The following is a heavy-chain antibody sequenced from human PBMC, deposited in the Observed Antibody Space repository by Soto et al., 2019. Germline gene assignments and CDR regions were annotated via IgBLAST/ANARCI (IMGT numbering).Heavy chain of an antibody. D-gene: IGHD3-22*01. CDR1: GFIFEDFA. Sequence: EVQLVESGGGLVQPGGSVRLSCVGSGFIFEDFAMNWVRQVPGKGLEWVPGISWNSATLAYADSVKGRFIVSRDNAKNILYLQMNSLRAEDAALYYCAKDVGSYYYDTSAYLYDYWGQGTLVTVSS. J-gene: IGHJ4*02. CDR3: AKDVGSYYYDTSAYLYDY. V-gene: IGHV3-9*01. CDR2: ISWNSATL.